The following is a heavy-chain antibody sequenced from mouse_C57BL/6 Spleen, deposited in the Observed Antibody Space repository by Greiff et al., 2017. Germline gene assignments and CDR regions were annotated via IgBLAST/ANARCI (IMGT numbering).Heavy chain of an antibody. J-gene: IGHJ2*01. D-gene: IGHD1-1*01. CDR1: GYTFTDYE. V-gene: IGHV1-15*01. CDR2: IDPETGGT. CDR3: TKWDYYGSLCC. Sequence: VQLQQSGAELVRPGASVTLSCKASGYTFTDYEMHWVKQTPVHGLEWIGAIDPETGGTAYNQKFKGKAILTADKASSTAYMELRSLTSEESAVYYCTKWDYYGSLCCWGQGTTLTVSS.